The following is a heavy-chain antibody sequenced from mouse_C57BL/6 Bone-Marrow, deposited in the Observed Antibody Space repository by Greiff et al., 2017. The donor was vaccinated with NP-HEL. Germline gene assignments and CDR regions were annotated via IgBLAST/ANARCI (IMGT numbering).Heavy chain of an antibody. CDR2: ISSGGSYT. CDR1: GFTFSSYG. J-gene: IGHJ4*01. CDR3: ARTGDYYAMDY. V-gene: IGHV5-6*01. Sequence: EVKVVESGGDLVKPGGSLKLSCAASGFTFSSYGMSWVRQTPDKRLEWVATISSGGSYTYYPDSVTGRFTISRDNAKNTLYLQMSSLKSEDTAMYYCARTGDYYAMDYWGQGTSVTVSS.